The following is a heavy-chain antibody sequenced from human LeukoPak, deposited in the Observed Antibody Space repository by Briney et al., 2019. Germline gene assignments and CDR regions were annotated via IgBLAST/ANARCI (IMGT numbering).Heavy chain of an antibody. Sequence: ASVKVSCKASGYTFTGYYMHWVRQAPGQGLEWMGWINPNSGGTNYAQKFQGRVTMTRDTPISTAHMELSRLRSDDTAVYYCARDLEDSSGWYPIDYWGQGTLVTVSS. CDR3: ARDLEDSSGWYPIDY. D-gene: IGHD6-19*01. J-gene: IGHJ4*02. CDR1: GYTFTGYY. CDR2: INPNSGGT. V-gene: IGHV1-2*02.